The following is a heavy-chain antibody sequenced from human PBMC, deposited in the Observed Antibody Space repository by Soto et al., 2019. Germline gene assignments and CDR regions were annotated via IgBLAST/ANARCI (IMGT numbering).Heavy chain of an antibody. CDR1: GFTFDDYA. Sequence: PGGSLRLSCAASGFTFDDYAMHWVRQAPGKGLEWVSGISWNSGSIGYADSVKGRFTISRDNAKNSLYLQMNSLRAEDTALYYCAKDNDPGYSSGWIDYRGQGTLVTVS. V-gene: IGHV3-9*01. J-gene: IGHJ4*02. CDR2: ISWNSGSI. CDR3: AKDNDPGYSSGWIDY. D-gene: IGHD6-19*01.